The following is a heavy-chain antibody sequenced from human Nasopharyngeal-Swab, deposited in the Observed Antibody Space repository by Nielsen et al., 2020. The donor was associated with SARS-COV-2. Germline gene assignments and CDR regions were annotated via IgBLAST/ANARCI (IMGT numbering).Heavy chain of an antibody. Sequence: GRSLRLSCAASGFTFSDYYMSWIRQAPGKGLEWVSYISSSGSTIYYADSVKGRFTISRDNAKNSLYLQMNSLRAEDTAVYYCARDFWATVVNPVGYWGQGTLVTVSS. J-gene: IGHJ4*02. CDR3: ARDFWATVVNPVGY. CDR1: GFTFSDYY. V-gene: IGHV3-11*01. CDR2: ISSSGSTI. D-gene: IGHD4-23*01.